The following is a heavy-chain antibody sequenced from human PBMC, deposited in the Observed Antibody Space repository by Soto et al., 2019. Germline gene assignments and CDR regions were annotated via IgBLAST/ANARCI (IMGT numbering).Heavy chain of an antibody. J-gene: IGHJ4*02. V-gene: IGHV1-69*01. CDR2: IIPIFGTA. CDR1: GGTFSSYA. CDR3: AREEDYESSGYRDFSPGV. Sequence: QVQLVQSGAEVKKPGSSVKVSCKASGGTFSSYAISWVRQAPGQGLEWMGGIIPIFGTANYAQKFQGRVTITADESTSTAYMELSSRRSEDTAVYYCAREEDYESSGYRDFSPGVGGQGTLVTVSA. D-gene: IGHD3-22*01.